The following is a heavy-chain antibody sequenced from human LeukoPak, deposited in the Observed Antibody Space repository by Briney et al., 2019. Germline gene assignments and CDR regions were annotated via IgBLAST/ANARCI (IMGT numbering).Heavy chain of an antibody. CDR3: AKARWAWSQLNLFDY. J-gene: IGHJ4*02. Sequence: PGGSLRLSCAASGFTFSSYAMSWVRQAPGKGLEWVSAISGSGGSTYYADSVKGRFTISRDNSKNTLYLQMNSLRAEDTAVYYCAKARWAWSQLNLFDYWGQGTLVTVSS. CDR2: ISGSGGST. CDR1: GFTFSSYA. V-gene: IGHV3-23*01. D-gene: IGHD2-2*01.